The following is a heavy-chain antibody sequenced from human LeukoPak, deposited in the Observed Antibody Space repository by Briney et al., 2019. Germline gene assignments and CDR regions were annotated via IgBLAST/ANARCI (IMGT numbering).Heavy chain of an antibody. Sequence: KPSETLSLTCAVSDYSISNAYYWGWIRQPPGKGLEWIGSISHAGSTHYNASLKSRVTISLEASKNQFSLRLSSVTAADTAVYYCARQADVPSSIGYFDFWGQGAPVTVSS. CDR2: ISHAGST. CDR1: DYSISNAYY. V-gene: IGHV4-38-2*01. CDR3: ARQADVPSSIGYFDF. D-gene: IGHD2/OR15-2a*01. J-gene: IGHJ4*02.